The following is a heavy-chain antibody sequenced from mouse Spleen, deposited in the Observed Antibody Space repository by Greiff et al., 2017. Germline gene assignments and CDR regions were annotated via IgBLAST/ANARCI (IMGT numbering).Heavy chain of an antibody. J-gene: IGHJ2*01. D-gene: IGHD2-4*01. CDR2: INPSSGYT. CDR3: ARAKDYDYFDY. Sequence: QVQLQQSGAELARPGASVKMSCKASGYTFTSYTMHWVKQRPGQGLEWIGYINPSSGYTKYNQKFKDKATLTADKSSSTAYMQLSSLTSEDSAVYYCARAKDYDYFDYWGQGTTLTVSS. V-gene: IGHV1-4*01. CDR1: GYTFTSYT.